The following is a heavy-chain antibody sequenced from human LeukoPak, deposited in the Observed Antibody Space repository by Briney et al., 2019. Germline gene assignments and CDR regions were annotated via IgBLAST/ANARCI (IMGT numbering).Heavy chain of an antibody. Sequence: PSETLSLTCTVSTGSISSGGFYWSWIHQHPGKGLEWIGSIYYTGTSYYNPSLKSRVTISVDTSKNQFSLKVSSVTAADTAVYYCARQNARQGIAVAATDYWGQGTLVTVSS. J-gene: IGHJ4*02. CDR3: ARQNARQGIAVAATDY. D-gene: IGHD6-13*01. CDR2: IYYTGTS. CDR1: TGSISSGGFY. V-gene: IGHV4-31*03.